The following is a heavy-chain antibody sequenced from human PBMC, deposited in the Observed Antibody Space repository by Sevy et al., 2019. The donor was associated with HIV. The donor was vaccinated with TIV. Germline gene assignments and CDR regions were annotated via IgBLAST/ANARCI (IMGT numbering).Heavy chain of an antibody. V-gene: IGHV3-30*02. D-gene: IGHD6-6*01. Sequence: GGSLRLSCAASGFTFSNYGMHWVRQAPGKGLEWVALIRFDASTKYYKDSVKGRFTVSRDNAKNILYLQMNSLRPEDKAVYYCAKDLRGRYTSSSGDFDYWGQGTLVTVSS. CDR3: AKDLRGRYTSSSGDFDY. J-gene: IGHJ4*02. CDR1: GFTFSNYG. CDR2: IRFDASTK.